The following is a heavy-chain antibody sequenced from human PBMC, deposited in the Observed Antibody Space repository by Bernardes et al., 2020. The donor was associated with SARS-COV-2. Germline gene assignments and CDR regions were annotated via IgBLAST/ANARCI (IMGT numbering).Heavy chain of an antibody. CDR2: IYYSGST. V-gene: IGHV4-39*01. CDR3: ARHVLDIVVVTAILEPPNYGMDV. Sequence: SETLSLTCTVSGGSISSSSYYWGWIRQPPGKGLEWIGCIYYSGSTYYNPSLKSRVTISVDTSKNQFSLKLSSVTAADTAVYYCARHVLDIVVVTAILEPPNYGMDVWGQGTTVTVSS. D-gene: IGHD2-21*02. CDR1: GGSISSSSYY. J-gene: IGHJ6*02.